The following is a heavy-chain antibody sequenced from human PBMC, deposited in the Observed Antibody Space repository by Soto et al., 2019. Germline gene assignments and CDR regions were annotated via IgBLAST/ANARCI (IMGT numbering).Heavy chain of an antibody. Sequence: GGSQRLSCTVSGFAFNNYGINWVRQAPGKGLEWVSSISKSDYTYYSDSVKGRFAISRDNAKSSVSLQMNTLRVEDTAVYYCAREDSIIIPAVSDFWGQGTLVTVSS. D-gene: IGHD2-2*01. CDR1: GFAFNNYG. CDR3: AREDSIIIPAVSDF. CDR2: ISKSDYT. J-gene: IGHJ4*02. V-gene: IGHV3-21*01.